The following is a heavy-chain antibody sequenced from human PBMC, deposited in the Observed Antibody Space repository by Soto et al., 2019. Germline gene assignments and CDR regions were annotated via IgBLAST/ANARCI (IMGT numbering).Heavy chain of an antibody. J-gene: IGHJ6*02. Sequence: SEPLSLTCTVSGASISIGNKYWSWIRQPPGKGLEWIGYIFSSGTTYYNPSLKSRLTMSLDASQNQFSLKLNSLTDADTAVYFCARVPSPFDYSCDLDGWGQGTTL. V-gene: IGHV4-30-4*01. CDR1: GASISIGNKY. CDR2: IFSSGTT. D-gene: IGHD3-16*01. CDR3: ARVPSPFDYSCDLDG.